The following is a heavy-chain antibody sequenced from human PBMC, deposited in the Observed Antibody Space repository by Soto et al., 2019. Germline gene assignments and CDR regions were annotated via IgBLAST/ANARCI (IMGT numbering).Heavy chain of an antibody. CDR1: GFTFSDYY. CDR2: ISIRSSTI. D-gene: IGHD2-8*01. J-gene: IGHJ4*02. V-gene: IGHV3-11*01. Sequence: QVQLVESGGGLVKPGGSLRLSCAASGFTFSDYYMSWIRQATGKGLEWVSYISIRSSTIFYADSVKGRFTISRDNVKNSLYMQMTSLRAEDTAVYYCASGTNGAFFVYWGQGILVTVSS. CDR3: ASGTNGAFFVY.